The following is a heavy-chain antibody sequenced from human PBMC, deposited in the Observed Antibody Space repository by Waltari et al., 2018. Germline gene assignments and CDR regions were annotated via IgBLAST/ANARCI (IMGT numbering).Heavy chain of an antibody. J-gene: IGHJ5*02. CDR1: GFSLSTSGVG. V-gene: IGHV2-5*01. CDR2: IYWNDDK. Sequence: QITLKESGPTLVKPTQTLTLTCPFSGFSLSTSGVGVGWLRQPPGKALEWLALIYWNDDKRYSPSLKSRLTITKDTSKNQVVLTMTNMDPVDTATYYCAHRRGPRGSSRGNWFDPWGQGTLVTVSS. D-gene: IGHD6-6*01. CDR3: AHRRGPRGSSRGNWFDP.